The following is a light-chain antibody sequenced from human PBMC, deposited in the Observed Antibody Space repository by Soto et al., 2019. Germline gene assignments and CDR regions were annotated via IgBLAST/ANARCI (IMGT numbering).Light chain of an antibody. CDR2: GAS. CDR1: RSVGTF. CDR3: QQYSNSPPLT. J-gene: IGKJ4*01. V-gene: IGKV3-20*01. Sequence: IVLPQSPGTLSLSPGERATLSCRASRSVGTFLAWYQQKPGQAPRLLIYGASSRATVIPDRFSGSGSGTDFTLTISRLEPEDFAVYYCQQYSNSPPLTFGGGTKVDI.